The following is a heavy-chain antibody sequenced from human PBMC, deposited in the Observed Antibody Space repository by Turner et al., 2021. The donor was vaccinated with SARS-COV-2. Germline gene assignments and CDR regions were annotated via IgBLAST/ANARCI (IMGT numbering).Heavy chain of an antibody. D-gene: IGHD6-19*01. CDR1: GFTFSSYW. J-gene: IGHJ4*02. CDR3: ARGVTVAGITPFGY. CDR2: IDGDGSST. V-gene: IGHV3-74*01. Sequence: EVKLVESGGGLVQPGGSLRLSCAASGFTFSSYWMHWVRQAPGKGLVWVSRIDGDGSSTNYADSVKGRFTVSSDNAKNTLYLQMNSLRAEDTAVYYCARGVTVAGITPFGYWGQGTLVTVSS.